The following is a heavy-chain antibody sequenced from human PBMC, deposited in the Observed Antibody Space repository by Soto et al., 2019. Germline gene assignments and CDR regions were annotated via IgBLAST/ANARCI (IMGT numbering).Heavy chain of an antibody. Sequence: QVQLVQSGAEVKKPGASVKVSCKTSGYTFTNYNINWVRQATGQGLEWMGWMNPNSGNTGYAQKFQGRVTMTRNTSITTAYMEVSSLRSGDTAVYYCARAEPYSTSSPLDDWGQGTLVTVSS. D-gene: IGHD6-6*01. V-gene: IGHV1-8*01. CDR3: ARAEPYSTSSPLDD. J-gene: IGHJ4*02. CDR1: GYTFTNYN. CDR2: MNPNSGNT.